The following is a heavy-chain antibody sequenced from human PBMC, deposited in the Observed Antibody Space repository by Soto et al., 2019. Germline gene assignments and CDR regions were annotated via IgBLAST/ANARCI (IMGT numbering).Heavy chain of an antibody. CDR3: ETIWGY. D-gene: IGHD7-27*01. Sequence: QVQLVQSGAEVKKPGSSVKVSCKASEGTFSSYTISWVRQAPGQGLEWMGRIIPMLGIANYGQKFQGRVILTAHKSTSTASIELSTLTVEGTSVYYCETIWGYWGQRALVNASS. CDR1: EGTFSSYT. J-gene: IGHJ4*02. V-gene: IGHV1-69*02. CDR2: IIPMLGIA.